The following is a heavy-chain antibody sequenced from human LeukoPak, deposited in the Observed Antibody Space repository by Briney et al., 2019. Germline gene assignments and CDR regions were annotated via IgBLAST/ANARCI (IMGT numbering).Heavy chain of an antibody. D-gene: IGHD2-2*02. CDR1: GYTFTGYY. CDR2: INPNSGGT. V-gene: IGHV1-2*02. Sequence: GASVKVSCKASGYTFTGYYMHWVRQAPGQGLEWMGWINPNSGGTNYAQKFQGRVTMTRDTSISTAYMELSRLRSDDTAVYYCARSYPWGITYCSSTSCYSPYMPDYWGQGTLVTVSS. CDR3: ARSYPWGITYCSSTSCYSPYMPDY. J-gene: IGHJ4*02.